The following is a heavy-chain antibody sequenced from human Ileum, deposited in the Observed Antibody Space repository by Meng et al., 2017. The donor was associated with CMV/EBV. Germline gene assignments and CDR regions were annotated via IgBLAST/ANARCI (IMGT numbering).Heavy chain of an antibody. CDR1: GYTFTDYD. D-gene: IGHD1-7*01. V-gene: IGHV1-8*03. CDR3: ARDLTGSTRGGRFDS. J-gene: IGHJ5*01. CDR2: MNPYSGNT. Sequence: ASVKVSCKASGYTFTDYDVNWVRQAAGQGLEWMGWMNPYSGNTGYAQKFQGRVTVTRNTSISTAYMELSSLRSEDTAVYYCARDLTGSTRGGRFDSWGQGTRVTVSS.